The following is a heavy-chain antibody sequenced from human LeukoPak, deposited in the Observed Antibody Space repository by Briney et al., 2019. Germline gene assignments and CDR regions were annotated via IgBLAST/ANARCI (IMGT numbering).Heavy chain of an antibody. Sequence: PGESLRLSCAASGFTFSSYSMKWVRPAPGEGLGWVSYSSSSSSTIYYTDSVKGRFTISRDNDKNSLYLQMNILRDEDTALYYCTIVPYSTGAFDYWGQGTLVTVSS. V-gene: IGHV3-48*02. J-gene: IGHJ4*02. CDR3: TIVPYSTGAFDY. D-gene: IGHD6-19*01. CDR2: SSSSSSTI. CDR1: GFTFSSYS.